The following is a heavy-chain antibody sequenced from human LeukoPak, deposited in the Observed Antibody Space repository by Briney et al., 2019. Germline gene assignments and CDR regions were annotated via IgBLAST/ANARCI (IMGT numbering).Heavy chain of an antibody. D-gene: IGHD3-10*01. CDR2: FYTSGST. Sequence: SETLSLTCTVSGGSISSGSYYWSWIRQPAGKGLEWIGRFYTSGSTNYNPSLKSRVTMSVDTSKNQFSLKLSSVTAADTAVCYCARGRIFGWFDPWGQGTLVTVSS. J-gene: IGHJ5*02. V-gene: IGHV4-61*02. CDR3: ARGRIFGWFDP. CDR1: GGSISSGSYY.